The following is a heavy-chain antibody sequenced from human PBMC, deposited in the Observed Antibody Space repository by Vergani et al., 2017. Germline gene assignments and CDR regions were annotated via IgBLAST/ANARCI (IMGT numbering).Heavy chain of an antibody. CDR2: IRSKNDGGTA. CDR1: GITFKNAW. Sequence: EVQVVESGGGLIKPGGSLRLSCVVSGITFKNAWINWVRQAPGKGLEWIGRIRSKNDGGTADYAAPLKGRFTISRDDSKDSAFLLVNNLKTEDTAVYYCTTDVYFSSTSCYRPYDAFDIWGQGTMVTVSS. J-gene: IGHJ3*02. V-gene: IGHV3-15*01. CDR3: TTDVYFSSTSCYRPYDAFDI. D-gene: IGHD2-2*02.